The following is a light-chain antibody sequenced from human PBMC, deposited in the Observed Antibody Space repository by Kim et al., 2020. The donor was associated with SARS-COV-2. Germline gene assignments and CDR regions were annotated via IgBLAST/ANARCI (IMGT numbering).Light chain of an antibody. Sequence: IQLTQSPSSVSASVGDRVTITCRASQDINTWLGWYQQKPGKAPKLLIYGASNLQSGVPSRFSGSGSGTDFTLTISRLQPDDCATYYCQQANSIAPWTFGEGTKVEIK. CDR3: QQANSIAPWT. CDR2: GAS. V-gene: IGKV1-12*01. CDR1: QDINTW. J-gene: IGKJ1*01.